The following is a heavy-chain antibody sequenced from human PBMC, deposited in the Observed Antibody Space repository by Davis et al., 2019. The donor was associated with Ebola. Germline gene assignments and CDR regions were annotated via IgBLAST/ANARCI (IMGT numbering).Heavy chain of an antibody. V-gene: IGHV5-51*01. CDR2: IYPRDSDA. CDR3: ARFLEWKADY. J-gene: IGHJ4*02. D-gene: IGHD3-3*01. Sequence: GESLKISCKASGYSFTTYWIGWVRQMPGKGLEWMGIIYPRDSDAKYSPSFQGQVTVSADKSITTAYLQWSSLKASDTAMYYCARFLEWKADYWGQGTLVTVSS. CDR1: GYSFTTYW.